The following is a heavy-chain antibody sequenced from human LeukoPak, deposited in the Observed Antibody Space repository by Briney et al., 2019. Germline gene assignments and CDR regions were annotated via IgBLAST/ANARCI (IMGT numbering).Heavy chain of an antibody. Sequence: SETLSLTCAVYGGSFSGYYWSWIRQPPGKGLEWIGEINHSGSTNYNPSLKSRVTISVDTSKNQFSLKLSSVTAADTAVYYCARGGHSYGSNDAFDIWGHGTMVTVSS. J-gene: IGHJ3*02. CDR1: GGSFSGYY. V-gene: IGHV4-34*01. D-gene: IGHD5-18*01. CDR2: INHSGST. CDR3: ARGGHSYGSNDAFDI.